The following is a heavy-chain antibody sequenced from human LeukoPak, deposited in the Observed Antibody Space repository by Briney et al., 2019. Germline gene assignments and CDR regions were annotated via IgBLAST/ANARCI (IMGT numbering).Heavy chain of an antibody. V-gene: IGHV4-59*01. CDR3: ARDPNLGAGSSRTNAFDM. J-gene: IGHJ3*02. Sequence: PSETLSLTCTVSGGSISSYYWSWIRQPPGKGLEWIGCIYYSGSTNYNPSLTSRVTISVDTSKNQFSLKLSSVTAADTAVYYCARDPNLGAGSSRTNAFDMWGQGTMVTVSS. D-gene: IGHD7-27*01. CDR2: IYYSGST. CDR1: GGSISSYY.